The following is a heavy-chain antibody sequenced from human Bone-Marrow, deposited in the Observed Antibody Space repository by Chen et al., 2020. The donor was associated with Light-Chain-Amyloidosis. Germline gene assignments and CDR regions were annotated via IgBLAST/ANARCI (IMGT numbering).Heavy chain of an antibody. V-gene: IGHV4-34*01. CDR1: GGSFSGYY. Sequence: QVQLQQWGAGLLKPSETLSLTCAVYGGSFSGYYWSWIRQPPGKGLEWIGEINHSGSTNYNPSLKSRVTISVDTSKNQLSLKLSSVTAADTAVYYCARSRPFYGSGSYYTLWWFDPWGQGTLVTVSS. CDR2: INHSGST. D-gene: IGHD3-10*01. CDR3: ARSRPFYGSGSYYTLWWFDP. J-gene: IGHJ5*02.